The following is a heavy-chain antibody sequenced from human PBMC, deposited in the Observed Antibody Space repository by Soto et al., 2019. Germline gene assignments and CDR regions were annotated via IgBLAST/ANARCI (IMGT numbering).Heavy chain of an antibody. CDR2: ISYDGNNQ. D-gene: IGHD3-22*01. V-gene: IGHV3-30*09. Sequence: QVQLVESGGGVVQPGRSLRLSCAASGFTFNNYAMHWVRQAPGKGLEWVAVISYDGNNQYYADSVKGRFAISRDNSKNALYLPMHSLRPAETAVDYCARNRVYYYDSSGYYNFEYWGPGNLVTVSS. CDR3: ARNRVYYYDSSGYYNFEY. CDR1: GFTFNNYA. J-gene: IGHJ4*02.